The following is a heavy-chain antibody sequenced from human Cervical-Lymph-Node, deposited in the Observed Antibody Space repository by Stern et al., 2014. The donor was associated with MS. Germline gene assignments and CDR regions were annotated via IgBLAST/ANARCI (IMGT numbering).Heavy chain of an antibody. V-gene: IGHV1-18*01. Sequence: VQLLQSGAEVKKPGASVKVSCKASGYTFTSYGISWVRQAPGQGLEWMGWINTYNDNTNYAQKLQGRVTMTTDTSTSTAYMELRSLRSDDTAVYYCARAENDYGDKSFDYWGQGTLVTVSS. D-gene: IGHD4-17*01. CDR3: ARAENDYGDKSFDY. CDR2: INTYNDNT. J-gene: IGHJ4*02. CDR1: GYTFTSYG.